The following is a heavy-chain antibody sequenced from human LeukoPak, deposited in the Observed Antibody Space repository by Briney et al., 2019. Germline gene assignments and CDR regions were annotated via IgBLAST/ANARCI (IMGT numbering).Heavy chain of an antibody. CDR2: IIPILGIA. CDR3: ARSVDYDSSGYYSY. D-gene: IGHD3-22*01. J-gene: IGHJ4*02. V-gene: IGHV1-69*04. Sequence: SVKVSCKASGGTFSSYAISWVRQAPGQGLEWMGRIIPILGIANYAQKFQGRVTITADKSTSTAYMELSSLRSEDTAVYYCARSVDYDSSGYYSYWGQGTLVTVSS. CDR1: GGTFSSYA.